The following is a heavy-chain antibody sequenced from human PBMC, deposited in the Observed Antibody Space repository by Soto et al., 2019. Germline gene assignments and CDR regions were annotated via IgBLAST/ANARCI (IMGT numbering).Heavy chain of an antibody. CDR2: IIPIFGTA. J-gene: IGHJ6*04. V-gene: IGHV1-69*01. CDR3: ARGRWLQTTPYYSYGMDV. D-gene: IGHD5-12*01. CDR1: GGTFSSYA. Sequence: QVQLVQSGAEVKKPGSSVKVSCKASGGTFSSYAISWVRQAPGQGLEWMGGIIPIFGTANYAQKFQGRVTITADESTSTAYMELSSLRSEDTAVYYCARGRWLQTTPYYSYGMDVWGKGTTVTVSS.